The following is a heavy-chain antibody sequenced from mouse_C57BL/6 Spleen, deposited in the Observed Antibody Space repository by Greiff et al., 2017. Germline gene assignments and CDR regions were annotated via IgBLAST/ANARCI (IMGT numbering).Heavy chain of an antibody. Sequence: QVQLQQSDAELVKPGASVKISCKVSGYTFTDHTIHWMKQRPEQGLEWIGYIYPRDGSTKYNEKFKGKATLTADKSSSTAYMQLNSLTSEDSAVYFCARRAYSNYGYYAMDYWGQGTSVTVSS. J-gene: IGHJ4*01. CDR1: GYTFTDHT. CDR2: IYPRDGST. D-gene: IGHD2-5*01. CDR3: ARRAYSNYGYYAMDY. V-gene: IGHV1-78*01.